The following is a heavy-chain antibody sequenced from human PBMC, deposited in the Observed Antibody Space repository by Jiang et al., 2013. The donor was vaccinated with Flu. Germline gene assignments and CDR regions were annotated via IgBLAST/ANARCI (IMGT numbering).Heavy chain of an antibody. CDR2: IYRSGTT. J-gene: IGHJ5*02. CDR1: GYSISSGYY. D-gene: IGHD6-13*01. V-gene: IGHV4-38-2*02. CDR3: AREVSPIAGAVGYWFDP. Sequence: GPGLVKSSETLSLTCDISGYSISSGYYWGWIRQFPGKGLEYIGSIYRSGTTYYNPSLKSRAAMSVDTSQNQLSLKLFSVTAADTAVYYCAREVSPIAGAVGYWFDPWGQGTLVTV.